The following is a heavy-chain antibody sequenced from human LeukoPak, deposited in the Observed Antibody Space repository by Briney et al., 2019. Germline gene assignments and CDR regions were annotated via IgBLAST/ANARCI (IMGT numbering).Heavy chain of an antibody. Sequence: PGGSLRLSCAASGLSFSSFAMSWVRQAPGKGLEWVGRIKSKTDGGTTDYAAPVKGRFTISRDDSKNTLYLQMNSLKTEDTAVYYCTTYDCSSTSCYVNYWGQGTLVTVSS. CDR2: IKSKTDGGTT. CDR1: GLSFSSFA. D-gene: IGHD2-2*01. CDR3: TTYDCSSTSCYVNY. V-gene: IGHV3-15*01. J-gene: IGHJ4*02.